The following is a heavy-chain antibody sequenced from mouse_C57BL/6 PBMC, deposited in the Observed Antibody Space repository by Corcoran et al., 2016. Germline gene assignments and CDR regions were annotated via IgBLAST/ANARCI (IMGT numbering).Heavy chain of an antibody. CDR1: GYTFTTYG. V-gene: IGHV9-3*01. D-gene: IGHD1-3*01. CDR3: ARPVAPHFDD. J-gene: IGHJ2*01. CDR2: INTYSGVP. Sequence: QIQLVQSGPELKKPGETVKISCKASGYTFTTYGMSWVKQAPGKGLKWMGWINTYSGVPTYADDFKGRFAFSLETSASTAYLQINNHKNEDTATYFCARPVAPHFDDWGQGTTLTVSS.